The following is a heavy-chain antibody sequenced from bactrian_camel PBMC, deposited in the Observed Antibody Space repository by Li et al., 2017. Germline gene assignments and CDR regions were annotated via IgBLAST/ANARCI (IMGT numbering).Heavy chain of an antibody. CDR1: GYAFSDNI. Sequence: QLVESGGGSVQAGGSLRLSCATSGYAFSDNIMGWFRQAPGKEREGIASIYTGGDRTYFADSVKGRFTISYDDAKKTAYLQMNSLKPEDTAMYYCAAGSISYNEYKRLDRRAFRLWGQGTQVTVS. CDR3: AAGSISYNEYKRLDRRAFRL. D-gene: IGHD4*01. CDR2: IYTGGDRT. J-gene: IGHJ4*01. V-gene: IGHV3S40*01.